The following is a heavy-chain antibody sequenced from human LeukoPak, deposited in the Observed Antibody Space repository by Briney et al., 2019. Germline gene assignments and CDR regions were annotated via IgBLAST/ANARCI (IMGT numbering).Heavy chain of an antibody. CDR2: IRYDGRKK. CDR1: GFIFSSYG. D-gene: IGHD4-23*01. J-gene: IGHJ4*02. Sequence: GGSLRLSCVPSGFIFSSYGMHWVRQAPGRGREGVAFIRYDGRKKLCGDSVKGRCTISRDTSSKTIYLQVDSLRGEDTAVYYCAKDNGNFLTPDWWGQGTLVTVSS. CDR3: AKDNGNFLTPDW. V-gene: IGHV3-30*02.